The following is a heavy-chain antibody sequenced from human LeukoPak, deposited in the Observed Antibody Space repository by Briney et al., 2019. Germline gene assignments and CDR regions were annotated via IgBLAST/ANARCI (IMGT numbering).Heavy chain of an antibody. CDR2: IKEDGTET. Sequence: GGSLRLSCAASGFMFSSNWMSWVRLAPGKGLEWVSNIKEDGTETDYVDSVKGRFTISRDNAKNSLYLQMNSLRVEDTAVYYCAKEGRSLQTYWGEGTLVTVSS. J-gene: IGHJ4*02. CDR3: AKEGRSLQTY. D-gene: IGHD5-24*01. CDR1: GFMFSSNW. V-gene: IGHV3-7*03.